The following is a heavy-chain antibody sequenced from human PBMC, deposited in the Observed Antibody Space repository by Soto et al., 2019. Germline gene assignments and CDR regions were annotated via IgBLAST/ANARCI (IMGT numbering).Heavy chain of an antibody. D-gene: IGHD2-21*01. CDR1: GFAFSTYG. Sequence: QMQLVESGGGVVQPGRSLRLSCAASGFAFSTYGMHWVRQAPGKGLDWVTLISYDADYKYYADSVRGRFTISRDNSKNTLYLQMNSLRAEYTAVDYCGKDRSEYRGNSWAHYYGMDVWGQGTTVTVSS. CDR2: ISYDADYK. V-gene: IGHV3-30*18. CDR3: GKDRSEYRGNSWAHYYGMDV. J-gene: IGHJ6*02.